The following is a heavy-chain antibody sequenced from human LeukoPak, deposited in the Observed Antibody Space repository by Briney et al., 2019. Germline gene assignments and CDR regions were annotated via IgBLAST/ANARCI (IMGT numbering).Heavy chain of an antibody. V-gene: IGHV5-51*01. CDR1: GSSFTKYW. CDR3: ARTGYSSGWYGGFDI. D-gene: IGHD6-19*01. Sequence: GESLKISCKGSGSSFTKYWIGWVRQMPGKGLECMWIIYPGDSDTRYSPSFQGQVTISADKSTSTAYLQWSSLKASDTAMYYCARTGYSSGWYGGFDIWGQGTLVTVSS. CDR2: IYPGDSDT. J-gene: IGHJ3*02.